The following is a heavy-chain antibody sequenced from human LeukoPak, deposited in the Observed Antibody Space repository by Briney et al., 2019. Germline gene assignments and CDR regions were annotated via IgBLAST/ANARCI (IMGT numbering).Heavy chain of an antibody. V-gene: IGHV4-34*01. Sequence: SETLSLTCAVYGGSFSGYYWSWIRQPPGKGLEWIGEINHSGSTNYNPSLKSRVTISVDTSKNQFSLKLSSVTAADTAVYYCARGNSSSWYYFDYWGQGILVTVSS. CDR1: GGSFSGYY. CDR3: ARGNSSSWYYFDY. J-gene: IGHJ4*02. D-gene: IGHD6-13*01. CDR2: INHSGST.